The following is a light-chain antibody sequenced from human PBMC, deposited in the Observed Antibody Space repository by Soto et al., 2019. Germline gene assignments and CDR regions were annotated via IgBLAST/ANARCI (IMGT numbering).Light chain of an antibody. V-gene: IGKV4-1*01. CDR2: WAS. J-gene: IGKJ1*01. CDR3: QQYYSTPWT. Sequence: DIVMNQSPDSLAVSLGERATINCRSSQSVFYSPKNKDYLAWFQQKPGQPPKLLIYWASTRESGVPDRFSGSGSGTDFTLTISSLQAEDVAFYYCQQYYSTPWTFGHGTKVDIK. CDR1: QSVFYSPKNKDY.